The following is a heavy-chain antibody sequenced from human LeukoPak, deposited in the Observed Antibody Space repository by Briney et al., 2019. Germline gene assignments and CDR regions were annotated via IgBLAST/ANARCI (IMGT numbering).Heavy chain of an antibody. V-gene: IGHV3-21*01. Sequence: GGSLRLSCAASGFTFSSYSMNWVRQAPGKGLEWVSSISSSSTYIYYADSVKGRFTISRDNSKNTLFLQMSSLRTEDTAVYYCARGPQRHIFSYGANWGQGTPVTVSS. D-gene: IGHD5-18*01. CDR2: ISSSSTYI. CDR3: ARGPQRHIFSYGAN. CDR1: GFTFSSYS. J-gene: IGHJ4*02.